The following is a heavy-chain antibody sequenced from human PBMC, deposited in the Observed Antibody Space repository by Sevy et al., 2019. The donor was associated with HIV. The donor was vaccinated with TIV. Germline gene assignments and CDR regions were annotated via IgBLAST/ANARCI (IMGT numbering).Heavy chain of an antibody. CDR3: ARALEESGVTMVRGVIITYYYYGMDV. J-gene: IGHJ6*02. D-gene: IGHD3-10*01. CDR2: IIPIFGTA. V-gene: IGHV1-69*13. Sequence: ASVKVSCKASGGTFSSYAISWVRQAPGQGLEWMGGIIPIFGTANYARKFQGRVTITADESTSTAYMELSSLGSEDTAVYYCARALEESGVTMVRGVIITYYYYGMDVWGQGTTVTVSS. CDR1: GGTFSSYA.